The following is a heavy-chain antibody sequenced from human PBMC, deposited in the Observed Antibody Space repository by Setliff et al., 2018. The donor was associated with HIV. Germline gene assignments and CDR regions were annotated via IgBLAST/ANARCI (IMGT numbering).Heavy chain of an antibody. J-gene: IGHJ5*02. CDR1: GLIFSSYE. CDR2: ISDTSATI. D-gene: IGHD2-15*01. CDR3: ARSGGDCSGISCYSLWFDP. Sequence: GGSLRLSCAASGLIFSSYEMNWVRQAPGKGLEWLSYISDTSATISYADSVKGRFTISRDNSNNMLFLQMNSLRTEDTAVYYCARSGGDCSGISCYSLWFDPWGHGTQVTVSS. V-gene: IGHV3-48*03.